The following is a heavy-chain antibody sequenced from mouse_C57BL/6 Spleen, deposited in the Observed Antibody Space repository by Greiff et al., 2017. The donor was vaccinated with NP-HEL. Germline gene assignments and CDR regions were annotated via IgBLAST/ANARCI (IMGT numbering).Heavy chain of an antibody. J-gene: IGHJ1*03. CDR3: ARDGSSYNWYFDV. CDR1: GFTFSDYY. V-gene: IGHV5-16*01. D-gene: IGHD1-1*01. Sequence: EVNLVESEGGLVQPGSSMKLSCTASGFTFSDYYMAWVRQVPEKGLEWVANINYDGSSTYYLDSLKSRFIISRDNAKNILYLQMSSLKSEDTATYYCARDGSSYNWYFDVWGTGTTVTVSS. CDR2: INYDGSST.